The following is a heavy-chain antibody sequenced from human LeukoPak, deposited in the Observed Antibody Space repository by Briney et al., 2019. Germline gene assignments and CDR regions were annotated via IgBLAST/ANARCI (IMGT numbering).Heavy chain of an antibody. V-gene: IGHV4-34*01. CDR1: GGSFSGYY. CDR3: ARRTQI. J-gene: IGHJ4*02. Sequence: SETLSLTCAVYGGSFSGYYWSWIRQPPGKGLEWIGEINHSGSTNYNPSLKSRVTISVDTSKNQFSLKLSSVTAADTAVYYCARRTQIWGQGTLVTVSS. CDR2: INHSGST.